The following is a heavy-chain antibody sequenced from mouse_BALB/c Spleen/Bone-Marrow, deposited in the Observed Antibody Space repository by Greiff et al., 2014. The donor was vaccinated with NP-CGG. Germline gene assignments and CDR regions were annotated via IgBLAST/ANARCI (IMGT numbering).Heavy chain of an antibody. Sequence: EVQLEESGPGLVKPSQSLSLTCTVTGYSITSDYAWNWIRQFPGNKLEWMGYISYSGSTSYNPSLKSRISITRDTSKNQFFLQLNSVTTEDTATHYCARSYYYGSSPFAYWGQGTLVTVSA. CDR3: ARSYYYGSSPFAY. CDR2: ISYSGST. J-gene: IGHJ3*01. D-gene: IGHD1-1*01. CDR1: GYSITSDYA. V-gene: IGHV3-2*02.